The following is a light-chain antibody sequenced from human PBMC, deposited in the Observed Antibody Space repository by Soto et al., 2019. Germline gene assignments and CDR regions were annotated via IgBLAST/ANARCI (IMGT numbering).Light chain of an antibody. Sequence: DIQMTQSPSSLSASVGDRVTITCQASQDISNYLNWYQQKPGKAPNLLIYDESTLETGVPSRFSGSGSGTDFTFTISSLQPEDIATYYCQQYDNLPTFGQGTKLEIK. CDR3: QQYDNLPT. V-gene: IGKV1-33*01. CDR1: QDISNY. J-gene: IGKJ2*01. CDR2: DES.